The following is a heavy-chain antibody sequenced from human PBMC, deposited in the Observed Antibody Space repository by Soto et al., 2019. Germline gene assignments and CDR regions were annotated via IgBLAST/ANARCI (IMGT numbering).Heavy chain of an antibody. CDR1: GGSISSYY. Sequence: QVQLQESGPGLVKPSETLSLTCTVSGGSISSYYWSWIRQPPGKGLEWIGYIYYSGSTNYNPSLKTRVTISVDTSKNQFSLKLSSVTAAGTAVYYCARGPNISLWCGALYWGQGTLVTVSS. CDR2: IYYSGST. J-gene: IGHJ4*02. D-gene: IGHD3-10*01. CDR3: ARGPNISLWCGALY. V-gene: IGHV4-59*01.